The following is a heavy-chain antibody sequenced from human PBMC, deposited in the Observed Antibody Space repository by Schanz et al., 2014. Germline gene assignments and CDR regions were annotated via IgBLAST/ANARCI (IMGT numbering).Heavy chain of an antibody. Sequence: EVQLLESGGGLVQPGGSLRLSCLASGFAFSSYAMSWVRQAPGKGLEWVSAISGSGGSTYYADSVKGRFTISRDNAKNSLYLQMTSLRAEDTAVYYCARGGFFDSTSFDSWGQGTLVTVSS. D-gene: IGHD2-2*01. CDR1: GFAFSSYA. J-gene: IGHJ4*02. CDR3: ARGGFFDSTSFDS. CDR2: ISGSGGST. V-gene: IGHV3-23*01.